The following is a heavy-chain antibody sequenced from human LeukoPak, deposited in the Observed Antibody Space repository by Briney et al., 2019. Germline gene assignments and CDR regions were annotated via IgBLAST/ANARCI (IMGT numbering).Heavy chain of an antibody. CDR3: ARGVGTVVY. Sequence: SETLSLTCTVSGGSISSYYWSWIRQPPGKGLEWIGEINHSGSTNYNPSLKSRVTISVDTSKNQFSLKLSSVTAADTAVYYCARGVGTVVYWGQGTLVTVSS. V-gene: IGHV4-34*01. D-gene: IGHD5-18*01. J-gene: IGHJ4*02. CDR2: INHSGST. CDR1: GGSISSYY.